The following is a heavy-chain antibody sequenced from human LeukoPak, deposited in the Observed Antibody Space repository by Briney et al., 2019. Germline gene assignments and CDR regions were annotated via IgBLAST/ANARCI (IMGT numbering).Heavy chain of an antibody. Sequence: EASVKVSCMSSGYTFTIYYMHWVRQAPGEGLEWMGIINPSGGSTSYAQKFQGRVTMTRDTSTSTVYMELSSLRSEDTAVYYCARDQWGSHFDYWGQGTLVTVSS. CDR2: INPSGGST. D-gene: IGHD3-16*01. CDR1: GYTFTIYY. J-gene: IGHJ4*02. CDR3: ARDQWGSHFDY. V-gene: IGHV1-46*01.